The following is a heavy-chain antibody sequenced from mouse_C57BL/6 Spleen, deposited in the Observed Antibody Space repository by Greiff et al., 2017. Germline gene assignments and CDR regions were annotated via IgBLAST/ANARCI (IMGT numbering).Heavy chain of an antibody. V-gene: IGHV1-18*01. J-gene: IGHJ4*01. CDR3: ARRPYDYDGGDYAMDY. CDR1: GYTFTDYN. CDR2: INPNNGGT. Sequence: EVQLQQSGPELVKPGASVKIPCKASGYTFTDYNMDWVKQSHGKSLEWIGDINPNNGGTIYNQKFKGKATLTVDKSSSTAYLELRSLTSEDTAVYYCARRPYDYDGGDYAMDYWGQGTSVTVSS. D-gene: IGHD2-4*01.